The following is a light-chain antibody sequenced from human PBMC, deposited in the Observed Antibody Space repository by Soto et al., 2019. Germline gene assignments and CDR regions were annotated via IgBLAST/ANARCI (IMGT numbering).Light chain of an antibody. CDR2: GAS. Sequence: EIVLTQSPGTLSLSPGERAILSCRASQSVSSSYLAWYRQKPGQAPSLLIYGASSRATGIPDRFSGSGSGTDFTLTISRLEPEDFAVYYCQQRSNWPITFGQGTRLEIK. CDR3: QQRSNWPIT. V-gene: IGKV3D-20*02. J-gene: IGKJ5*01. CDR1: QSVSSSY.